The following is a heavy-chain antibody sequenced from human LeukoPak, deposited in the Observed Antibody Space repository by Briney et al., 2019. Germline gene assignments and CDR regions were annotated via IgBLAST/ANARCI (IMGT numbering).Heavy chain of an antibody. CDR3: ARAGTYYYDSSGYYPLDV. Sequence: GRSLRLSCAASGFTLSSYEMNWVRQAPGKGLEWVSYISSSGSTIYYADSVKGRFTISRDNAKNSLYLQMNSLRAEDTAVYYCARAGTYYYDSSGYYPLDVWGKGTTVTVSS. J-gene: IGHJ6*04. CDR2: ISSSGSTI. D-gene: IGHD3-22*01. CDR1: GFTLSSYE. V-gene: IGHV3-48*03.